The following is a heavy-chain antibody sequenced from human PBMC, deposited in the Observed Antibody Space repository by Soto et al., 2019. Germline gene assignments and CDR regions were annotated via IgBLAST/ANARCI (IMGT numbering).Heavy chain of an antibody. D-gene: IGHD5-12*01. V-gene: IGHV1-69*13. J-gene: IGHJ4*02. Sequence: ASVKVSCKASGGSFSNSGISWVRQAPGQGLEWMGGIVPVFGRPNYAQRFRGRLTITADESTSTGYMELISLRSDDTAVYYCAREGIGYNFWGQGTQVTVSS. CDR2: IVPVFGRP. CDR1: GGSFSNSG. CDR3: AREGIGYNF.